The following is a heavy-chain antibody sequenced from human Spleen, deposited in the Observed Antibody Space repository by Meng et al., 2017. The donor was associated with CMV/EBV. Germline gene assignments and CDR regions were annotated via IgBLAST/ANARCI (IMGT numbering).Heavy chain of an antibody. D-gene: IGHD6-13*01. V-gene: IGHV3-7*01. J-gene: IGHJ4*02. Sequence: GGSLRLSCAGSGFSFGNYDMNWVRQAPGKGLEWVANINQDGSEKYYVDSVKGRFTIARDNAKKSLYLQMNSLRVEDTAVYYCAGVGGEAASGRAFDYWGQGTLVTVSS. CDR3: AGVGGEAASGRAFDY. CDR1: GFSFGNYD. CDR2: INQDGSEK.